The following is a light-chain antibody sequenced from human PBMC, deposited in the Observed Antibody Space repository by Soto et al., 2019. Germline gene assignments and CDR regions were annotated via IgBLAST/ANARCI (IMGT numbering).Light chain of an antibody. CDR2: AVS. CDR3: QQYGGSPPWT. V-gene: IGKV3-20*01. Sequence: EIVLTQSPGTLSLSPGERATLSCRASQTISNSYLAWYQQKPGQAPRLLIYAVSSRATGIPDRFSGSGSGTDFTLTISRLEPEDFAVYYCQQYGGSPPWTFGQGTKVDIK. J-gene: IGKJ1*01. CDR1: QTISNSY.